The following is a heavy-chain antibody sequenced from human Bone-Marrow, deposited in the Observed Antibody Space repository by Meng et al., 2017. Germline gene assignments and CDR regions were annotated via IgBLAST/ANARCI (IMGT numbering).Heavy chain of an antibody. V-gene: IGHV4-39*01. Sequence: QLQLQGSGPGLVKPSETLSLTCTVSGGSISSSSYYWGWIRQPPGKGLEWIGSIYYSGSNYYNPSLKSRVTISVDTSKNQFSLKLSSVTAADTAVYYCASFLAPVDYWGQGTLVTVSS. CDR1: GGSISSSSYY. CDR3: ASFLAPVDY. CDR2: IYYSGSN. J-gene: IGHJ4*02. D-gene: IGHD2/OR15-2a*01.